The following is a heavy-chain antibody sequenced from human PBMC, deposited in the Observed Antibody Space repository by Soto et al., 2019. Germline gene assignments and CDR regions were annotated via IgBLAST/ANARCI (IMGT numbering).Heavy chain of an antibody. J-gene: IGHJ3*02. CDR3: AKDRPPGDYHLAGDAFDI. V-gene: IGHV3-23*01. Sequence: EVQLLESGGGLVQPGGSLRLSCAASGFTFSSYAMSWARQAPGKGLEWVSAISGSGGSTYYADSVKGRFTISRDNSKNTLYLQMNSLRAEDTAVYYCAKDRPPGDYHLAGDAFDIWGQGTMVTVSS. D-gene: IGHD4-17*01. CDR1: GFTFSSYA. CDR2: ISGSGGST.